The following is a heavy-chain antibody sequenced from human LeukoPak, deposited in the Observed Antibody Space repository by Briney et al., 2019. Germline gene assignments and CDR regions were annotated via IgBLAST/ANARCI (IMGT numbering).Heavy chain of an antibody. CDR3: ARGRSGSYHNPQFDF. CDR1: GYTFVNYG. Sequence: ASVNVSCKASGYTFVNYGINWLRQAPGQGLEWMAWIGLKDGNTNHGQRFQNRLIMTTDMSATTVYMNLRNLTSDDTAVYYCARGRSGSYHNPQFDFWGQGTLVTVSS. J-gene: IGHJ4*02. D-gene: IGHD3-10*01. CDR2: IGLKDGNT. V-gene: IGHV1-18*04.